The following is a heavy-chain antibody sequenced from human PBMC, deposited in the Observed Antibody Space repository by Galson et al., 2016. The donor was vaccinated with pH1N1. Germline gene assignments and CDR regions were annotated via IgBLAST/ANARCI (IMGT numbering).Heavy chain of an antibody. Sequence: SLRLTCAASGSNSDYNMNWVRQAPGKGVDWISSISGSGSVTRYADSVQGRFTISKDTSKNTVYLQMHSLRAEDTGLYYCAKGGYGDYGLDVFDIWGQGIMVTVSS. CDR2: ISGSGSVT. D-gene: IGHD4-17*01. V-gene: IGHV3-23*01. CDR1: GSNSDYN. J-gene: IGHJ3*02. CDR3: AKGGYGDYGLDVFDI.